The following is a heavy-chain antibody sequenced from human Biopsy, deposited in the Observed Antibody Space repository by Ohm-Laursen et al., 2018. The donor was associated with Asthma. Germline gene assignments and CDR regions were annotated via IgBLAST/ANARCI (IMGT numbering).Heavy chain of an antibody. D-gene: IGHD3-9*01. J-gene: IGHJ3*01. V-gene: IGHV1-3*01. CDR2: INAGDGNT. CDR1: GYTFIHFA. Sequence: SVKVSCKSSGYTFIHFAIHWVRQAPGQRIEWMGWINAGDGNTKYSQKFQGRVTITRDTSASTAYMDLRSLRSEDTAMYYCARTYYDFLTGQVNDAFALWGQGTMVSFSS. CDR3: ARTYYDFLTGQVNDAFAL.